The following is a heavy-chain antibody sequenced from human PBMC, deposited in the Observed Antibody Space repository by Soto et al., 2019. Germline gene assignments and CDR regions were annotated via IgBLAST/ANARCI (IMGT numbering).Heavy chain of an antibody. CDR1: GYTFTSYG. V-gene: IGHV1-2*04. Sequence: ASVKVSCKASGYTFTSYGISWVRQAPGQGLEWMGWINPNSGGTNYAQKFQGWVTMTRDTSISTAYMELSRLRSDDTAVYYCAREPQYSGSFDIWGQGTMVTVSS. J-gene: IGHJ3*02. CDR3: AREPQYSGSFDI. D-gene: IGHD1-26*01. CDR2: INPNSGGT.